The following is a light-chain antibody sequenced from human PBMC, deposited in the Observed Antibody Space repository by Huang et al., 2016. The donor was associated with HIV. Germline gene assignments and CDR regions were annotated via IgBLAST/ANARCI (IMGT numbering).Light chain of an antibody. Sequence: DIQMNQSPSSLSASVGDRVTITCRASQKISSYLNGYQQKPGTAPKVLIYDATSMQSGVTSRFSGSRDGKDFTLTINNLQHEDSATYYCQQTYITPLTFGQGTKLEIK. CDR1: QKISSY. V-gene: IGKV1-39*01. CDR2: DAT. J-gene: IGKJ2*01. CDR3: QQTYITPLT.